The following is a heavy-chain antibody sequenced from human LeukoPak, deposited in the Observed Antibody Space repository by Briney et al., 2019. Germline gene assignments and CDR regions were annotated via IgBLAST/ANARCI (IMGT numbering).Heavy chain of an antibody. Sequence: GASVKVSCKASGGTFSSYAISWVRQAPGQGLEWMGRIIPIFGIANYAQKFQGRVTITADKSTSTAYMELSSLRSEDTAVYYCARDVWDSSGYYRTYYFDYWGQGTLVTVSS. D-gene: IGHD3-22*01. CDR2: IIPIFGIA. J-gene: IGHJ4*02. CDR3: ARDVWDSSGYYRTYYFDY. V-gene: IGHV1-69*04. CDR1: GGTFSSYA.